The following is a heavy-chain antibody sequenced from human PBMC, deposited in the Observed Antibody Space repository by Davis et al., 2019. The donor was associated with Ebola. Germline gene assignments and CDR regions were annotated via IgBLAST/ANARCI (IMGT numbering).Heavy chain of an antibody. CDR3: ARSVFYDSTGYYVHWFYDL. CDR1: GGSFSGYY. CDR2: INHSGST. D-gene: IGHD3-22*01. V-gene: IGHV4-34*01. Sequence: SETLSLTCAVYGGSFSGYYWSWIRQPPGKGLEWIGEINHSGSTNYNPSLKSRVTISVDTSKNQFSLNLNSMTAADTAIYYCARSVFYDSTGYYVHWFYDLWGRGTLVTVSS. J-gene: IGHJ2*01.